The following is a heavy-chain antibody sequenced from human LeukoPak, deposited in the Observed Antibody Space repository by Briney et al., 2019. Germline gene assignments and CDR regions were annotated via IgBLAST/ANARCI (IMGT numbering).Heavy chain of an antibody. CDR1: GFTFSDYY. V-gene: IGHV3-11*04. J-gene: IGHJ6*03. Sequence: GGSQRLSCAASGFTFSDYYMSWIRQAPGKGLEWVSYISSSGSTIYYADSVKGRFTISRDNAKNSLYLQMDSLRAEDTAVYYCAREISGGHDYYYYMDVWGKGTTVTVSS. D-gene: IGHD2-8*02. CDR3: AREISGGHDYYYYMDV. CDR2: ISSSGSTI.